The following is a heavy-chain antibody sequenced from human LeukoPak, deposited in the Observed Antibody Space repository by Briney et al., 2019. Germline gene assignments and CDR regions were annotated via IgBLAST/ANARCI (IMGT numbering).Heavy chain of an antibody. CDR3: ATTSIAAAVPGCFDY. Sequence: GGSLRLSCEASGFTFSSYEMNWVRQAPGKGLEWVSYISSSGKTIYYADSTKGRFTVSRDNAKNSLYLQMNSLRAEDTAFYYCATTSIAAAVPGCFDYWGQGTLVTVFS. V-gene: IGHV3-48*03. CDR1: GFTFSSYE. J-gene: IGHJ4*02. CDR2: ISSSGKTI. D-gene: IGHD6-13*01.